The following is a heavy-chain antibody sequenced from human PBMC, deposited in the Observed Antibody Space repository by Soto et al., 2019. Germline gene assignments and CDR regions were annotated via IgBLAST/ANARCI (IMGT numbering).Heavy chain of an antibody. Sequence: PGGSLRLSCVVSGVSFKNYNMNWVRQAPGKGLEWVSDISRSSSTINYADSVKGRFTISRDNSKNTLYLQMNSLRAEDMAVYYCARGAYGGRDLLDYWGQGTLVTVSS. D-gene: IGHD1-26*01. J-gene: IGHJ4*02. CDR3: ARGAYGGRDLLDY. CDR1: GVSFKNYN. CDR2: ISRSSSTI. V-gene: IGHV3-48*01.